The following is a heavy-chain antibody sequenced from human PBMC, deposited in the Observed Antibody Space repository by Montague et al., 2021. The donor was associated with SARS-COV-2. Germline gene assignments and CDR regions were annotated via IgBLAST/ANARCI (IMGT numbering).Heavy chain of an antibody. D-gene: IGHD3-10*01. CDR2: ISYDGSNK. V-gene: IGHV3-30-3*01. Sequence: SLRLSCAASGFTFSSYAMHWVRQAPGKGLEWVAVISYDGSNKYYADSVKGRFTISRDNSKNTLYLQMNSLRAEDTAVYYCARDLDDGSGSYYFDYWGQGTLVTASS. CDR3: ARDLDDGSGSYYFDY. CDR1: GFTFSSYA. J-gene: IGHJ4*02.